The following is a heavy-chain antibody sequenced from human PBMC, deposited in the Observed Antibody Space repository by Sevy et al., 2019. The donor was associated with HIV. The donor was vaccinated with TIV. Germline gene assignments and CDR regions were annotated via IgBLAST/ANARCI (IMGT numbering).Heavy chain of an antibody. Sequence: SETLSLTCVVSGYSINSGYFWGWVRQPPGKGLEWIGNIYHSGSTFYNPSLKSRVTISVDTSKNQFSLRLSSVTAADTAVYYCARGRGVAAPVDLDYWGQGTLVTVSS. CDR2: IYHSGST. J-gene: IGHJ4*02. V-gene: IGHV4-38-2*01. CDR1: GYSINSGYF. D-gene: IGHD2-15*01. CDR3: ARGRGVAAPVDLDY.